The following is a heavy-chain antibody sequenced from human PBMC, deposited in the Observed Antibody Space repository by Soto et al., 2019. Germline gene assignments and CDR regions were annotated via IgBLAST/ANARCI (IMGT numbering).Heavy chain of an antibody. Sequence: WTWIRQPAGKGLEWIRHLYYSGRATSNPSLKNRVTMSVFRDHFSLTLKSVTAADTAVYSCARHFDVNTALDYYYFDLWCRGALGTVSS. D-gene: IGHD5-18*01. CDR3: ARHFDVNTALDYYYFDL. CDR2: LYYSGRA. J-gene: IGHJ2*01. V-gene: IGHV4-4*07.